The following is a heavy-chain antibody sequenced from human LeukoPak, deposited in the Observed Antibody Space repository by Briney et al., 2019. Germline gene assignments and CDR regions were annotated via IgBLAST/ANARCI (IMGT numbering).Heavy chain of an antibody. CDR1: GFTFGGYA. J-gene: IGHJ4*02. V-gene: IGHV3-49*04. D-gene: IGHD2-2*01. Sequence: PGGSLRLSCTASGFTFGGYAMSWVRQAPGKGLEWVGFIRSKAYSGTTGYAASVKGRFTISRDDSKSIAYLQMNSLKTEDTAVYYCTRGLVVPAANGYWGQGTLVTVSS. CDR3: TRGLVVPAANGY. CDR2: IRSKAYSGTT.